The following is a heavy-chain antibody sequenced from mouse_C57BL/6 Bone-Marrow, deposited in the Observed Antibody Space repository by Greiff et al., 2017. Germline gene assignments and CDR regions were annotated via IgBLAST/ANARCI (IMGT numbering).Heavy chain of an antibody. CDR3: ARDTDWYYFDY. D-gene: IGHD1-1*01. CDR2: INYDGSST. Sequence: EVNLVESEGGLVQPGSSMKLSCTASGFTFSDYYMAWVRQVPEKGLEWVANINYDGSSTYYLDSLKSRFIISRDNAKNILYLQMSSLKSEDTATYYCARDTDWYYFDYWGQGTTLTVSS. V-gene: IGHV5-16*01. J-gene: IGHJ2*01. CDR1: GFTFSDYY.